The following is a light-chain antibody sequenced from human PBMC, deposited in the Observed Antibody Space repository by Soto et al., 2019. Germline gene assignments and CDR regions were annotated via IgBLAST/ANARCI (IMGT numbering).Light chain of an antibody. CDR1: SGDVGNYDL. Sequence: QSALTQPASVSGSPGQSITISCSGSSGDVGNYDLVSWYQQIPGKAPQLMIFEVSRRPSRVSDRFSGSKSGNTASLTISGLQAEDEGDFYCCSYAGNGAWVFGGGTKVNVL. J-gene: IGLJ3*02. V-gene: IGLV2-23*02. CDR3: CSYAGNGAWV. CDR2: EVS.